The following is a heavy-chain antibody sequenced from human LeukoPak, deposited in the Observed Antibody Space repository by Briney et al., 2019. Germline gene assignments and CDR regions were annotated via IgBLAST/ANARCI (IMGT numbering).Heavy chain of an antibody. CDR3: ARGVDGSGSYHLRYYYYYMDV. Sequence: SETLSLTCAVYVGSFSGYYWSWIRQPPGKGLEWIGEINHSGSTNYNPSLKSRVTISVDTSKNQFSLKLSSVTAADTAVYYCARGVDGSGSYHLRYYYYYMDVWGKGTTVTVSS. J-gene: IGHJ6*03. V-gene: IGHV4-34*01. CDR1: VGSFSGYY. CDR2: INHSGST. D-gene: IGHD3-10*01.